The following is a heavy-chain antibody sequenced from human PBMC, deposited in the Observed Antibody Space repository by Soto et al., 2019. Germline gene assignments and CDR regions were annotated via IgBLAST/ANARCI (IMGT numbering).Heavy chain of an antibody. V-gene: IGHV1-69*18. J-gene: IGHJ3*02. CDR1: GGNFNTYP. D-gene: IGHD3-16*01. CDR3: ERDSRLWGSTGWKRENLFDI. CDR2: IIPIFGTP. Sequence: QGQLEQSGAEVKRPGSSVKVSCKTSGGNFNTYPISWVRQAPGHRLEWMGKIIPIFGTPDYAQKFQGRVTIIADEATTTVYMELRSLKSDDSAVYYCERDSRLWGSTGWKRENLFDIWGQGTMVTVSS.